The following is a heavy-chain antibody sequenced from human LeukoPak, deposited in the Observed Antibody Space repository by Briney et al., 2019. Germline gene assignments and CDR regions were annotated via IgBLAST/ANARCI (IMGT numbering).Heavy chain of an antibody. CDR1: GGSISSYY. CDR3: ARHSRYTSSLYYFDY. D-gene: IGHD6-13*01. CDR2: IYYSGST. Sequence: PSETLSLTCTVSGGSISSYYWSWIRQPPGKGLEWIGYIYYSGSTNYNPSLKSRVTISVDTSKNQFSLKLSSVTAADTAVYYCARHSRYTSSLYYFDYWGQGTLVTVSS. J-gene: IGHJ4*02. V-gene: IGHV4-59*08.